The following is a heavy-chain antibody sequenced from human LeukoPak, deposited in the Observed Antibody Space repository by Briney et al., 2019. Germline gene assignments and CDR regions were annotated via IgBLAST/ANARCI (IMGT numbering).Heavy chain of an antibody. Sequence: VSVKVSCKASGYTFTSYYMHWVRQAPGQGLEWMGIINPSGGSTSYAQKFQGRVTMTRDTSTSTVYMELSSLRSEDTAVYYCARDWVYYDSSGLDVSFDYWGQGTLVTVSS. J-gene: IGHJ4*02. CDR1: GYTFTSYY. D-gene: IGHD3-22*01. CDR2: INPSGGST. CDR3: ARDWVYYDSSGLDVSFDY. V-gene: IGHV1-46*01.